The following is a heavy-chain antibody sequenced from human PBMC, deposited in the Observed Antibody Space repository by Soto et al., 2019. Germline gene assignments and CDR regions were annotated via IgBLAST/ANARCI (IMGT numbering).Heavy chain of an antibody. Sequence: EVQLVESGGGLVQPGGSLRLSCAASGFTLSSYWMSWVRQAPGKGLEWVANIKQDGSEKYYVDSVKGRFTISRDNAKNSLYLQMNSLRAEDTAVYYCARDRGSGSYYSDYWGQGTLVTVSS. CDR2: IKQDGSEK. D-gene: IGHD3-10*01. CDR3: ARDRGSGSYYSDY. J-gene: IGHJ4*02. CDR1: GFTLSSYW. V-gene: IGHV3-7*01.